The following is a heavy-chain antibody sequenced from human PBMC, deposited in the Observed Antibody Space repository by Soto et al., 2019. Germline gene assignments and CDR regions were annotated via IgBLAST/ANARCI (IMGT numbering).Heavy chain of an antibody. Sequence: PGVSLRLSFAASGFTFSTYGMHWVRQAPGKGLEWVAVISYDGSNKYYAGSVKGRFTISRDNAKNSLFLQMNNLRAEDTAVYYCARRGSTVTFTYWGQGTLVTVSS. D-gene: IGHD4-17*01. V-gene: IGHV3-30*03. CDR3: ARRGSTVTFTY. CDR1: GFTFSTYG. J-gene: IGHJ4*02. CDR2: ISYDGSNK.